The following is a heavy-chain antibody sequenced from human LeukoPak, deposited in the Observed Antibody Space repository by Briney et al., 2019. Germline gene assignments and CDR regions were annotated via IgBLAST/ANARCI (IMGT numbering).Heavy chain of an antibody. CDR3: AREGTDWDNWFDP. CDR2: IYYTGRP. D-gene: IGHD2-21*01. J-gene: IGHJ5*02. V-gene: IGHV4-59*01. Sequence: SETRSLTCTAAGGSISSYYWSWIRQPQGKGRGWIGYIYYTGRPTTNPSLKSRVTISVDTSKNQFSLKLNAVTAADTAVYCCAREGTDWDNWFDPWGQGTLVTVSS. CDR1: GGSISSYY.